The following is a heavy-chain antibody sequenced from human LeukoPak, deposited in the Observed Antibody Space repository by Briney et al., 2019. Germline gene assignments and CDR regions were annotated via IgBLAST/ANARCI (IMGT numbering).Heavy chain of an antibody. J-gene: IGHJ4*02. Sequence: ASVKVSCKASGGTFSSYAVSWVRQAPGQGLEWMGRIIPIFGTANYAQKFQGRVTITTDESTSTAYMELSSLRSEDTAVYYCARGSVTTGSTDYWGQGTLVTVSS. CDR2: IIPIFGTA. D-gene: IGHD4-17*01. V-gene: IGHV1-69*05. CDR1: GGTFSSYA. CDR3: ARGSVTTGSTDY.